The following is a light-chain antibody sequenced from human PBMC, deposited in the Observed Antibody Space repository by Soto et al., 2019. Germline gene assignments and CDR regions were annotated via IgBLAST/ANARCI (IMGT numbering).Light chain of an antibody. CDR3: QKYNNAPLT. CDR1: QDISTY. V-gene: IGKV1-27*01. J-gene: IGKJ4*01. CDR2: AAY. Sequence: DIQMTQAPSSLSASVGDRVTITCRVRQDISTYLAWYQQKPGKVPKLLISAAYTLQSGVPSRFSGSGSGTDFTLTISSLQPEDVATYYCQKYNNAPLTFGGGTKVEIK.